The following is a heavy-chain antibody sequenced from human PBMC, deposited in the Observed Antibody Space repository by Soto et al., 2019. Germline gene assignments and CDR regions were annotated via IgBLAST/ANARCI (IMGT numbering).Heavy chain of an antibody. Sequence: ASVKVSCKASGYTFTGYYMQWVRQAPGQGLEWMGWINPNSGGTNYAQKFQGWVTMTRDTSISTAYMELSRLRSDDTAVYYCARDREPYYYDSSGYTAFDYWGQGTLVTVSS. CDR2: INPNSGGT. J-gene: IGHJ4*02. D-gene: IGHD3-22*01. V-gene: IGHV1-2*04. CDR1: GYTFTGYY. CDR3: ARDREPYYYDSSGYTAFDY.